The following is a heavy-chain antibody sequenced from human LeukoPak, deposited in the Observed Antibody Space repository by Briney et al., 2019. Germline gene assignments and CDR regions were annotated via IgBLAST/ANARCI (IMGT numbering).Heavy chain of an antibody. D-gene: IGHD2-21*01. CDR1: GFTFRSHG. Sequence: QPGRSLRLSCAASGFTFRSHGMHWVRQAPGKGLEWGAVIWYDGSNEYYADAVKGRFTISRDNSKNTLYLQMNSLRAEDTAVYYCVRDVFAGCLDYWGQGTLVIVSS. J-gene: IGHJ4*02. V-gene: IGHV3-33*03. CDR3: VRDVFAGCLDY. CDR2: IWYDGSNE.